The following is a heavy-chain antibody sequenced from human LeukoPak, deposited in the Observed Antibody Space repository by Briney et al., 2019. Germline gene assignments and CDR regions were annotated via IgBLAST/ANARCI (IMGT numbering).Heavy chain of an antibody. Sequence: SETLSLTCTVSGASISTSYWYWIRQPPGKGLEWIGYIHYSGDINYNPSLKSRVTISAYTSKNHLSLKLSSVTAADTAVYYCARVGCSGGSCYPDYWGQGTLVTVSS. J-gene: IGHJ4*02. CDR1: GASISTSY. CDR3: ARVGCSGGSCYPDY. CDR2: IHYSGDI. D-gene: IGHD2-15*01. V-gene: IGHV4-59*01.